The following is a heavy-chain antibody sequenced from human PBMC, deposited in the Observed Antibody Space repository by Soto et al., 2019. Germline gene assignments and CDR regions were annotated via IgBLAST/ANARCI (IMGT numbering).Heavy chain of an antibody. D-gene: IGHD4-17*01. CDR1: GGSFSGYY. CDR3: ARVGGHDYGDYVSDY. Sequence: SETLSLTCAVYGGSFSGYYWSWIRQPPGKGLEWIGEINHSGSTNYNPSLKSRVTISVDTSKNQFSLKLSSVTAADTAVYYCARVGGHDYGDYVSDYWGQGTLVTVSS. J-gene: IGHJ4*02. CDR2: INHSGST. V-gene: IGHV4-34*01.